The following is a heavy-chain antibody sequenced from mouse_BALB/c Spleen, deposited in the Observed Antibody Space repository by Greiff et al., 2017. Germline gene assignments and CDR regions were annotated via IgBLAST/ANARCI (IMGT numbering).Heavy chain of an antibody. V-gene: IGHV14-4*02. D-gene: IGHD1-1*01. CDR1: GFTIKGYY. CDR3: NARYYYGSSPWFAY. Sequence: VQLQQSGAELVRSGASVKLSCTASGFTIKGYYMPWVKQRPEQGLEWIGWIDPENGDTEYAPKFQGKATMTADTSSNTAYLQLSSLTSEDTAVYYGNARYYYGSSPWFAYWGQGTLVTVSA. J-gene: IGHJ3*01. CDR2: IDPENGDT.